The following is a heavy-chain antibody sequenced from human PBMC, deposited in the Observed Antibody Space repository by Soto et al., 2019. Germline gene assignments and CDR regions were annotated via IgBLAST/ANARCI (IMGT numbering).Heavy chain of an antibody. V-gene: IGHV1-18*01. CDR1: GYIFPSCT. D-gene: IGHD4-17*01. CDR2: ISAYNGNI. J-gene: IGHJ4*02. CDR3: AIANYGDNDY. Sequence: QVQLVQSGAEVKKPGASVKVSCKAPGYIFPSCTISWVRQAPGQGLEWMGWISAYNGNIKDAQKFQGRFTMTTDRSTSTAYMELRSLTSDDTAMYYCAIANYGDNDYWGQGTLVTVSS.